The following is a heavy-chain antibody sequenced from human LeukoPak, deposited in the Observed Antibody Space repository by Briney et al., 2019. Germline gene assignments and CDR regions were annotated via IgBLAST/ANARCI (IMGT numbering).Heavy chain of an antibody. V-gene: IGHV1-18*01. CDR3: ARDATHDYGDYFDY. CDR1: GYTFTSYG. Sequence: GASVKVSCKASGYTFTSYGISWVRQAPGQGLEWMGWISAYNGNTNYAQKLQGRVTMNTDTSTSTAYMELRSLRSGDTAVYYCARDATHDYGDYFDYWGQGTLVTVSS. D-gene: IGHD4-17*01. J-gene: IGHJ4*02. CDR2: ISAYNGNT.